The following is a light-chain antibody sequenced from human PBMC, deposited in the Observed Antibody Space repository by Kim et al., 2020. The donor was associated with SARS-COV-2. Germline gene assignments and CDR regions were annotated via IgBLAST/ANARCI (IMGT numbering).Light chain of an antibody. Sequence: QSALTRPRSVSGSPGQSVTISCTGTSSDVGSYNYVSWYQQHPGKAPKVMIYDVSKRPSGVPDRFSGSKSGNTASLTISGLQADDEADYYCCSYAGTFTSLFGGGTQLTVL. CDR3: CSYAGTFTSL. J-gene: IGLJ2*01. CDR1: SSDVGSYNY. V-gene: IGLV2-11*01. CDR2: DVS.